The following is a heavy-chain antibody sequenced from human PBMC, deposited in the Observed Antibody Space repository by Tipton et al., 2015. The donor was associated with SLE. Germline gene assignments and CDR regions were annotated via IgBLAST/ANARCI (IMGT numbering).Heavy chain of an antibody. D-gene: IGHD2/OR15-2a*01. CDR2: IYTSGST. Sequence: TLSLTCTVSGGSISSGSYYWSWIRQPAGKGLEWIGYIYTSGSTNYNPSLKSRVTISVDTSKNQFSLKLSSVTAADTAVYYCARGTSMPMVDWFGQWGQGTLVTVSS. CDR1: GGSISSGSYY. CDR3: ARGTSMPMVDWFGQ. V-gene: IGHV4-61*09. J-gene: IGHJ5*02.